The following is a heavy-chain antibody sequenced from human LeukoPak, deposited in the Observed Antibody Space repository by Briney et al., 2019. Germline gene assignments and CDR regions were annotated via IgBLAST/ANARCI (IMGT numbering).Heavy chain of an antibody. V-gene: IGHV1-18*01. Sequence: ASVKVSCKASGYTFTSYGISWVRQAPGQGLEWMGWISAYNGNTNYAQKLQGRVTMTTDTSTSTAYMELRSLRSDDTAVYYCARPLAGHSYGYWVFDYWGQGTLVTVSS. CDR1: GYTFTSYG. CDR3: ARPLAGHSYGYWVFDY. J-gene: IGHJ4*02. CDR2: ISAYNGNT. D-gene: IGHD5-18*01.